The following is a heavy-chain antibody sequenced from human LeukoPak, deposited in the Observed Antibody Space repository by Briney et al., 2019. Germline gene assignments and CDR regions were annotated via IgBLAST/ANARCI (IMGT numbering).Heavy chain of an antibody. CDR3: ARSRELVPHSAYSSSWYGEFDY. J-gene: IGHJ4*02. V-gene: IGHV3-33*01. CDR2: IWYDGSNK. D-gene: IGHD6-13*01. Sequence: SGGSLTLSCAASGFTFSSYGMHWVRQAPGKGLEWVAVIWYDGSNKYYADSVKGRFTISRDNSKNTLYLQMNSLRAEDTAVYYCARSRELVPHSAYSSSWYGEFDYWGQGTLVTVSS. CDR1: GFTFSSYG.